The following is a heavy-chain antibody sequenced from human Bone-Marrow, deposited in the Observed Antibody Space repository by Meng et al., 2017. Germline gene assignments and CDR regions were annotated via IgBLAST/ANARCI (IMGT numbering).Heavy chain of an antibody. CDR1: GVSIRIHY. J-gene: IGHJ5*02. D-gene: IGHD3-22*01. Sequence: PLQAAGLGPGTLAATLSLPCPVPGVSIRIHYWSWIRQPAGKGLEWVGRIYTSGSTNYNPSLKSRVTMSVDTSKNQFSLKLSSVTAADTAVYYCARDGGTMIVVSWFDPWGQGTLVTVSS. CDR3: ARDGGTMIVVSWFDP. CDR2: IYTSGST. V-gene: IGHV4-4*07.